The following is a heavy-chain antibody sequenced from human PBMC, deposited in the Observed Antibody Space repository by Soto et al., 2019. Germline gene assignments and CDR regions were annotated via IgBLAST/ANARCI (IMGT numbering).Heavy chain of an antibody. CDR2: IYHSGST. CDR3: ARDSSSWYRERVNWFAT. CDR1: WYSISSGYY. Sequence: ASETLSLTCAVSWYSISSGYYWGWIRQPPGKGLELIGSIYHSGSTYYNPSLKSRVTISVDTSKNQFSLKLSSVTAADTAVYYCARDSSSWYRERVNWFATRGQGTQVTISS. J-gene: IGHJ5*02. D-gene: IGHD6-13*01. V-gene: IGHV4-38-2*02.